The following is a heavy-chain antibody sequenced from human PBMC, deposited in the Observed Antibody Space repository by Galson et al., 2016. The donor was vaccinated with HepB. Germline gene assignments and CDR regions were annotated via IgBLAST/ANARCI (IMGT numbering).Heavy chain of an antibody. D-gene: IGHD3-10*01. CDR1: GFTFSSYS. V-gene: IGHV3-21*01. Sequence: SLRLSCAASGFTFSSYSINWVRQAPGKGLEWVSSISRSSSYIYYADSVKGRLTISRDNTKNSVYLQINSLRAEDTAVYYCARVIGWFAEISGGAFDIWGQGTMVTVSS. CDR3: ARVIGWFAEISGGAFDI. CDR2: ISRSSSYI. J-gene: IGHJ3*02.